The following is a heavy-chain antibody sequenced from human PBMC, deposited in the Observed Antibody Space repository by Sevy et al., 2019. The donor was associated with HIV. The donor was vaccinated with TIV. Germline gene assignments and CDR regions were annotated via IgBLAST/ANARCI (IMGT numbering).Heavy chain of an antibody. CDR3: ARSFDSEGAFDV. V-gene: IGHV1-69*13. J-gene: IGHJ3*01. CDR1: GGTFSSYA. Sequence: ASVKVSCKASGGTFSSYAINWVRQAPRQGLERMGGIIPIFGTANYSQKFQGRVTTSADESTSTAYMELSSLRSEDTAVYYCARSFDSEGAFDVWGQGTMVTVSS. CDR2: IIPIFGTA.